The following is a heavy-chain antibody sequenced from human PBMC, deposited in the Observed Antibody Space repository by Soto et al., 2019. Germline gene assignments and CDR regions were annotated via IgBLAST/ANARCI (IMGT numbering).Heavy chain of an antibody. CDR1: GFTFSSYA. J-gene: IGHJ4*02. D-gene: IGHD6-19*01. CDR3: AKSHSSGWYYFDY. Sequence: RLSCAASGFTFSSYAMSWVRQAPGKGLEWVSAISGSGGSTYYADSVKGRFTISRDNSKNALYLQMHSLRAEDTAVYYCAKSHSSGWYYFDYWGQGTLVTVSS. V-gene: IGHV3-23*01. CDR2: ISGSGGST.